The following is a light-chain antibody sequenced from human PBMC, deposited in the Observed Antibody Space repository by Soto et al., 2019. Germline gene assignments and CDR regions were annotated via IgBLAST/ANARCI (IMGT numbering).Light chain of an antibody. CDR3: QHYSSSPWT. CDR1: QSVSKY. Sequence: EIVLTQSPGTLSLSPGERATLSCRASQSVSKYLAWYQQKSGQAPRVLIYGASSRATGIPDRFSGSGSGTDFTLTISRLEPEDFAVYYCQHYSSSPWTFGQGTKVEIK. CDR2: GAS. V-gene: IGKV3-20*01. J-gene: IGKJ1*01.